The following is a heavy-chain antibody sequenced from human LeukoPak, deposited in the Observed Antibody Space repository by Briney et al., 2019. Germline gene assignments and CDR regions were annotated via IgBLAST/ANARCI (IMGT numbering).Heavy chain of an antibody. CDR2: ISGSGGST. CDR3: AKAQPIPYYDILTGLVSYYFDY. Sequence: PGGSLRLSCAASGFTFSSYAMSWVRQAPGEGLEWVSAISGSGGSTYYADSVKGRFTISRDNSKNTLYLQMNSLRAEDTAVYYCAKAQPIPYYDILTGLVSYYFDYWGQGTLVTVSS. CDR1: GFTFSSYA. V-gene: IGHV3-23*01. J-gene: IGHJ4*02. D-gene: IGHD3-9*01.